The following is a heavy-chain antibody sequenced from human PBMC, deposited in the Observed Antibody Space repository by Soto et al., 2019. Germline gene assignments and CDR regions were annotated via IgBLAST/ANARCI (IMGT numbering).Heavy chain of an antibody. CDR3: ARPLGRAVATFGY. CDR1: GFTFSSYG. Sequence: QVQLVESGGGVVQPGRSLRLSCAASGFTFSSYGMHWVRQAPGKGLEWVAVIWYDGSNKYYADSVKGRFTISRDNSKNTLYLRMNSLRAEDTAVYYCARPLGRAVATFGYWGQGTLVTVSS. CDR2: IWYDGSNK. J-gene: IGHJ4*02. V-gene: IGHV3-33*01. D-gene: IGHD5-12*01.